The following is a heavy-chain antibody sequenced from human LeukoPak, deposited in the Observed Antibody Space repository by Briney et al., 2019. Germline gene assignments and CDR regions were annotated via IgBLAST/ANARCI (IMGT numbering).Heavy chain of an antibody. V-gene: IGHV4-4*02. D-gene: IGHD6-13*01. CDR3: ARRTKGYSSSWFPFDY. CDR1: GGSISFTNW. J-gene: IGHJ4*02. Sequence: SSETLSLTCGVSGGSISFTNWWTWVRQPPGKGLEWIGEVHLDGRTNYNPSLQSRLTMSVDFSENHISLKLSSVTAADTAVYYCARRTKGYSSSWFPFDYWGQGTLVTVSS. CDR2: VHLDGRT.